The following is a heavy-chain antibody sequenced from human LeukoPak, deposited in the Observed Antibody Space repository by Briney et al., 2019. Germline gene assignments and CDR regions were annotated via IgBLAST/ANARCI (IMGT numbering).Heavy chain of an antibody. V-gene: IGHV1-2*02. CDR3: ARDLQEIHRPGRVDY. Sequence: ASVKVSCKASGYNLISYYMHWVRQAPGQGLEWMGWINPNTGDTKYAQKFQGRVSLTRDTYISTAYMELSSLSSDDKAIYYCARDLQEIHRPGRVDYWGQGTLVTVSS. CDR2: INPNTGDT. D-gene: IGHD5-18*01. CDR1: GYNLISYY. J-gene: IGHJ4*02.